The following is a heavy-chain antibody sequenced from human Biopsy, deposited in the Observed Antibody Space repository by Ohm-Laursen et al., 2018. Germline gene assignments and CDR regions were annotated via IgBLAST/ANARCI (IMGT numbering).Heavy chain of an antibody. CDR2: IYNTETT. J-gene: IGHJ4*02. V-gene: IGHV4-39*07. CDR3: ARRGSGGRSLDY. Sequence: SETLSLTCAVSGGSISSSTTYYWAWLRQPPGKGLEWIGSIYNTETTFYNPSLKSRVTISADTSKNQFSLKLGSVTVADTAVFYCARRGSGGRSLDYWGQGSLVTVSS. CDR1: GGSISSSTTYY. D-gene: IGHD2-15*01.